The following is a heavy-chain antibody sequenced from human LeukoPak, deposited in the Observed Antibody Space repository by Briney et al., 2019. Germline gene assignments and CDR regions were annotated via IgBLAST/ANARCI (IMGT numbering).Heavy chain of an antibody. CDR2: ISGSGGST. V-gene: IGHV3-23*01. Sequence: PGGSLRLSCAASGFTFSSYAMSWVRQAPGKGLEWVSAISGSGGSTYYADSVKGRFTNSRDNSKNTLYLQMNSLRAEDTAVYYCAKDQATMVRGVIIRRFDYWGQGTLVTVSS. CDR1: GFTFSSYA. CDR3: AKDQATMVRGVIIRRFDY. J-gene: IGHJ4*02. D-gene: IGHD3-10*01.